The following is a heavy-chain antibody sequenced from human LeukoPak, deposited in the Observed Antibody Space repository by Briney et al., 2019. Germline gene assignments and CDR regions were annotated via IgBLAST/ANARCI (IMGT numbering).Heavy chain of an antibody. Sequence: GGSLRLSCAASGFTFSSYGMRWVRQAPGKGLEWVAFIRYDGSNKYYADSVKGRFTISRDNSKNTLYLQMNSRRAEDTAVYSCANVEGITMMARDYWGQGTLVTVSS. D-gene: IGHD3-22*01. V-gene: IGHV3-30*02. J-gene: IGHJ4*02. CDR2: IRYDGSNK. CDR3: ANVEGITMMARDY. CDR1: GFTFSSYG.